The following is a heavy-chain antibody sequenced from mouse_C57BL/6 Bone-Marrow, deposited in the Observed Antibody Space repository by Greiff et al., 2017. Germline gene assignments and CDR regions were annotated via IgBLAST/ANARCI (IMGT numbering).Heavy chain of an antibody. J-gene: IGHJ4*01. D-gene: IGHD2-1*01. Sequence: DVQLQESGAELVRPGASVKLSCTASGFNIKDDYMHWVKQRPEQGLEWIGWIDPENRDTEYASKFQGKATITADTSSNTAYLQLSSLTSEDTSVYYCTTLAIYYGNYYYAMDYWGQGTSVTVSS. V-gene: IGHV14-4*01. CDR1: GFNIKDDY. CDR2: IDPENRDT. CDR3: TTLAIYYGNYYYAMDY.